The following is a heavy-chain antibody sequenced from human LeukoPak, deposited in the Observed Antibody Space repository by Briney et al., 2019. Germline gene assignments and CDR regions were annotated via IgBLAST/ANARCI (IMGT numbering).Heavy chain of an antibody. CDR1: GYTFTDYY. V-gene: IGHV1-2*02. Sequence: ASVKVSFKASGYTFTDYYMHWVRQAPRQGLEWMGWINPNSGGTNYAQKFQGRVTMTRDTSISTAYMELSRLRSDDTAVYYCARAYSSSLYYYYMDVWGKGTTVTVSS. CDR3: ARAYSSSLYYYYMDV. CDR2: INPNSGGT. D-gene: IGHD6-6*01. J-gene: IGHJ6*03.